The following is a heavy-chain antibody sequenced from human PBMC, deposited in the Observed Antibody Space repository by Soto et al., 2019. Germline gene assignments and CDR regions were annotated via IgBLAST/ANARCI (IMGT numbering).Heavy chain of an antibody. D-gene: IGHD5-18*01. Sequence: QVQLVQSGAEAKKPESSVKVSCKAPAGTFSTYAISWVRQASGQGLEWMGGIIPMFGTANYAQRFQNRVTIPEDESTNTVYMELSSLRSEDTAVYFCATGIQLWLRRINDGYSGWGQGTLVTVSS. CDR3: ATGIQLWLRRINDGYSG. V-gene: IGHV1-69*12. J-gene: IGHJ4*02. CDR2: IIPMFGTA. CDR1: AGTFSTYA.